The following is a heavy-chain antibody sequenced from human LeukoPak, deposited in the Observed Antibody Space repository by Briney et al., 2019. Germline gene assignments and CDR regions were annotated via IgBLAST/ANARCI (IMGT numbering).Heavy chain of an antibody. CDR3: ARAPVTSCRGAYCYPFDY. V-gene: IGHV3-23*01. Sequence: GGSLRLSCAASGFTLSSYAMSWVRKAPGKGLEWVAATGSSDAGTYHADSVRGRFTISRDNSKNTLYLQMNSLRAEDAAVYYCARAPVTSCRGAYCYPFDYWGQGTLVTVSS. J-gene: IGHJ4*02. CDR2: TGSSDAGT. D-gene: IGHD2-21*01. CDR1: GFTLSSYA.